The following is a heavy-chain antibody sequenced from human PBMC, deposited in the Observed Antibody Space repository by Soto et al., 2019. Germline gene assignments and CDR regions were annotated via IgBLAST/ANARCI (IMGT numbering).Heavy chain of an antibody. D-gene: IGHD6-13*01. V-gene: IGHV4-59*01. CDR2: IYYSGST. J-gene: IGHJ5*02. CDR3: ASVAALYSSSWVSFDP. Sequence: SETLSLTCTVSGGSISSYYWSWIRQPPGKGLEWIGYIYYSGSTNYNPSLKSRVTISVDTSKNQFSLKLSSVTAADTAVYYCASVAALYSSSWVSFDPWGQGTLVTVSS. CDR1: GGSISSYY.